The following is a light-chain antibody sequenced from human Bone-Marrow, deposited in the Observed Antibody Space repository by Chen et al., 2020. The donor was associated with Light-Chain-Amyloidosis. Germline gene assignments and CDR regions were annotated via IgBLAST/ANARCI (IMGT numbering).Light chain of an antibody. Sequence: DIQMTQSPYSLSASVGDRGTITCRASQSINNFLVWYQQKPGTAPKLLIYGASSLQSGVPSRFSGSGSGTDLTLTISSLQPEDFATYYCQQSYSVPATFGPGTKVDFK. J-gene: IGKJ3*01. CDR3: QQSYSVPAT. CDR1: QSINNF. V-gene: IGKV1-39*01. CDR2: GAS.